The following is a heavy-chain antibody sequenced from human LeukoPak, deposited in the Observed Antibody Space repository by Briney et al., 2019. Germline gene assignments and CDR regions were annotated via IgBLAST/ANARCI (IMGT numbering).Heavy chain of an antibody. Sequence: SVKVSCKASGGTFSSYAISWVRQAPGQGLEWMGGIIPIFGTANYAQKFQGRVTITADESTSTAYMELSSLRSEDTAVYYCAAGITMIVVAPYDAFDIWGQGTMVTVSS. CDR1: GGTFSSYA. V-gene: IGHV1-69*13. J-gene: IGHJ3*02. CDR2: IIPIFGTA. CDR3: AAGITMIVVAPYDAFDI. D-gene: IGHD3-22*01.